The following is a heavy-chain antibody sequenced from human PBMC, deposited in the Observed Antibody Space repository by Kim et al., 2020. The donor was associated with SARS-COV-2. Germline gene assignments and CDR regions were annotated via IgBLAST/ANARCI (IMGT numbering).Heavy chain of an antibody. CDR1: GFTFSYAW. V-gene: IGHV3-15*01. J-gene: IGHJ5*02. Sequence: GGSLRLSCAASGFTFSYAWMSWVRQPPGKGLEWVGRIKSKTDGETTDYAAPVKGRFTISRDDSKNTLYLQIDSLRTEDTANYYCTTYSSGWTWGQGTVVTVSS. CDR2: IKSKTDGETT. D-gene: IGHD6-19*01. CDR3: TTYSSGWT.